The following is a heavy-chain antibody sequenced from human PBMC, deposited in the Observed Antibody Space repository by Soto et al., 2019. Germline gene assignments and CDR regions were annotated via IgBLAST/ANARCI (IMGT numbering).Heavy chain of an antibody. V-gene: IGHV1-69*01. CDR3: ARGGSVYVWFHEF. CDR2: IIPIFGTA. D-gene: IGHD3-22*01. CDR1: GGIFSSYA. J-gene: IGHJ4*02. Sequence: QEQLVQSGAEVKKPGSSVKVSCKASGGIFSSYAISWVRQAPGQGLEWMGGIIPIFGTANYAQKFQGRVTITADESTNTAYMDLSSLKSENTAIYYCARGGSVYVWFHEFWGQGTLVTVSS.